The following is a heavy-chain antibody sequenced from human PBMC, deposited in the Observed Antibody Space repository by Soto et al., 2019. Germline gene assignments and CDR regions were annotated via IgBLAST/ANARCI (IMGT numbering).Heavy chain of an antibody. CDR3: AGVDYYDSGSPFDF. CDR1: GYTFTSYG. CDR2: ISAYNGNT. V-gene: IGHV1-18*04. J-gene: IGHJ3*01. D-gene: IGHD3-22*01. Sequence: GASVKVSCKASGYTFTSYGISWVRQAPGQGLEWMGWISAYNGNTNYAQKLQGRVTMTTDTSTSTAYMELRSLRSDDTAVYYCAGVDYYDSGSPFDFWGQRTMVTVSS.